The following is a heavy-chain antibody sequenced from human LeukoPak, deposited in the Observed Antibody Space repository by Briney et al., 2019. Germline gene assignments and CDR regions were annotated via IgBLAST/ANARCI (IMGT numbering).Heavy chain of an antibody. CDR2: IYYSGST. CDR1: GGSISSYY. CDR3: ARESHYDSSGYYVPYYFDY. V-gene: IGHV4-59*01. J-gene: IGHJ4*02. D-gene: IGHD3-22*01. Sequence: SETLSLTCTVSGGSISSYYWSWIRQPPGKGLEWIGYIYYSGSTNYNPSLKSRVTISVDTSKNQFSLKLSSVTAADTAVYYCARESHYDSSGYYVPYYFDYWSQGTLVTVSS.